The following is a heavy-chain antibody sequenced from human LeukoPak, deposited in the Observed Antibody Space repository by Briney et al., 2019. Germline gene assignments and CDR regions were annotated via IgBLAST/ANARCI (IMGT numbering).Heavy chain of an antibody. V-gene: IGHV3-23*01. CDR3: AKDPGTYNYDSSYYTG. CDR2: ISGHTGDT. J-gene: IGHJ4*02. CDR1: GSTFSSYA. Sequence: GGSLRLSCAASGSTFSSYAMSWVRQVPGKGLEWVSSISGHTGDTYYADSVKGRFTISRDNSKNTLYLQMNSLRAEDTAVYYCAKDPGTYNYDSSYYTGWGQGTLVTVSS. D-gene: IGHD3-22*01.